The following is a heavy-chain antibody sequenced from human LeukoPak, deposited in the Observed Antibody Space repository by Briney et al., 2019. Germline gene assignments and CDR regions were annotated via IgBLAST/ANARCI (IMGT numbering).Heavy chain of an antibody. CDR2: MNPNSGNT. D-gene: IGHD3-22*01. CDR1: GYTFTSYD. J-gene: IGHJ6*03. CDR3: TSGDYDSKNRSSDWSYYYYYMDV. V-gene: IGHV1-8*01. Sequence: ASVKVSCKASGYTFTSYDTNWVRQATGQGLEWMGWMNPNSGNTGYAQKFQGRVTMTRNTSISTAYMELSSLRSEDTAVYYCTSGDYDSKNRSSDWSYYYYYMDVWGKGTTVTISS.